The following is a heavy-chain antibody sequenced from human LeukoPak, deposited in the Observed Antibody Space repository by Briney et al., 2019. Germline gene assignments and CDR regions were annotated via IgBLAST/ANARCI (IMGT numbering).Heavy chain of an antibody. CDR2: INSDGSST. CDR1: GFTFSSYW. CDR3: AKGVSAAADDAFDI. Sequence: GGSLRLSCAASGFTFSSYWMHWVRQAPGKGLVWVSRINSDGSSTTYVDSVKGRFTISRDNSKNTLYLQMNSLRAEDTALYYCAKGVSAAADDAFDIWGQGTMVTVSS. J-gene: IGHJ3*02. V-gene: IGHV3-74*01. D-gene: IGHD6-13*01.